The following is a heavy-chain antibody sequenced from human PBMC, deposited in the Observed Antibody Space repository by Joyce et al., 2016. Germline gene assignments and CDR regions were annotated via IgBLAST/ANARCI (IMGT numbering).Heavy chain of an antibody. CDR3: ARSSYTNGIFDC. J-gene: IGHJ4*02. Sequence: EVQLVESGGGLVKPGGSLRLSCAASGFTFSSYSMSWVRQAPGKVLEWVSSLSSSSSYIKYTDSVKGRFTISRDNAKNSLYLQMNSLRVEDTAVYYCARSSYTNGIFDCWGQGTLVTVSS. D-gene: IGHD2-8*01. V-gene: IGHV3-21*01. CDR2: LSSSSSYI. CDR1: GFTFSSYS.